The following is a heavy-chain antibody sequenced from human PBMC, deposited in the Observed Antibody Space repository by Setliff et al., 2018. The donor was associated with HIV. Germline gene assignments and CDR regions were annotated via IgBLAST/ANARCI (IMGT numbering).Heavy chain of an antibody. CDR2: IKQDGSEK. CDR1: GFTFSRYN. CDR3: TTAGHGTLDFDH. V-gene: IGHV3-7*01. J-gene: IGHJ4*02. D-gene: IGHD1-1*01. Sequence: GGSLRLSCAASGFTFSRYNMSWVRQAPGKGLEWVANIKQDGSEKYYVDSVKGRFTISRDNAKNSLYLQMNSLRAEDTAVYYCTTAGHGTLDFDHWGQGTLVTVSS.